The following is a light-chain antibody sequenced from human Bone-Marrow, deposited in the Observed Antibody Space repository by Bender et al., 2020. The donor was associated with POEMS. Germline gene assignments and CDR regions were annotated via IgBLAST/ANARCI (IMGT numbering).Light chain of an antibody. Sequence: QSALTQPASVSGSPGQSITISCTGTSSDVGTYIFVSWYQQHPGKGPKLMIYEASKRPSGVSYRFSGSKSGNTASLTISGLLAEDEATYYCGTDTDSRTGVFGAGTKVTVL. J-gene: IGLJ1*01. CDR2: EAS. CDR3: GTDTDSRTGV. V-gene: IGLV2-14*02. CDR1: SSDVGTYIF.